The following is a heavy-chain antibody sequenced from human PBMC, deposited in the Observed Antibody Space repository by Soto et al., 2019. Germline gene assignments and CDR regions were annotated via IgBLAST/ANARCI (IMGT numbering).Heavy chain of an antibody. CDR2: IDPSDSYT. J-gene: IGHJ6*02. CDR3: AIPIAAALPYYYYYGMXV. V-gene: IGHV5-10-1*01. Sequence: PGESLKISCKGSGYSFTSYWISWVRQMPGKGLEWMGRIDPSDSYTNYSPSFQGHVTISADKSISTAYLQWSSLKASDTAMYYCAIPIAAALPYYYYYGMXVWGQGTTVTVFS. CDR1: GYSFTSYW. D-gene: IGHD6-6*01.